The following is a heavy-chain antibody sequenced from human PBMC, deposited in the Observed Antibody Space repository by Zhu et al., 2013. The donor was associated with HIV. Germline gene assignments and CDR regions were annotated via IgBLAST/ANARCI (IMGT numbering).Heavy chain of an antibody. D-gene: IGHD3-10*01. V-gene: IGHV1-69*05. CDR1: GGTFSSYA. CDR2: IIPIFGTA. CDR3: AKTILAGTSGSWVDP. J-gene: IGHJ5*02. Sequence: QVQLVQSGAEVKKPGSSVKVSCKASGGTFSSYAVSWVRQAPGQGLEWMGAIIPIFGTANYAPKFQGRVTINTDKSATTAYMELGRLRSDDTAIYFCAKTILAGTSGSWVDPWGQGTLVTVSS.